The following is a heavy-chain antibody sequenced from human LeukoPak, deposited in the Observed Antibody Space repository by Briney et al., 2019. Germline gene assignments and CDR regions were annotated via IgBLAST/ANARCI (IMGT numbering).Heavy chain of an antibody. CDR2: INTNTGNP. V-gene: IGHV7-4-1*02. CDR1: GYTFTSYA. J-gene: IGHJ3*02. CDR3: ARVAGLRYFDWLLFGEPDAFDI. Sequence: PRASVKVSCKASGYTFTSYAMNWVRQAPGQGLERMGWINTNTGNPTYAQGFTGRFVFSLDTSVSTAYLQISSLKAEDTAVYYCARVAGLRYFDWLLFGEPDAFDIWGQGTMVTVSS. D-gene: IGHD3-9*01.